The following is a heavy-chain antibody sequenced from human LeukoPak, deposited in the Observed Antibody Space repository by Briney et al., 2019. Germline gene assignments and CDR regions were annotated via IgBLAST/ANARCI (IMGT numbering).Heavy chain of an antibody. J-gene: IGHJ6*03. V-gene: IGHV3-23*01. D-gene: IGHD5-18*01. CDR1: GFTFSSYG. CDR3: ARNSYGYYYYYYMDV. CDR2: ISGSGGST. Sequence: GGTLRLSCAASGFTFSSYGMSWVRQAPGKGLEWVSAISGSGGSTYYADSVKGRFTISRDNAKNSLYLQMNSLRAEDTAVYYCARNSYGYYYYYYMDVWGEGTTVTVSS.